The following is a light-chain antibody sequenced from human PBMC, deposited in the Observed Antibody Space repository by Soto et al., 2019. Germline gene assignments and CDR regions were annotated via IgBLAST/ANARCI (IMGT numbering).Light chain of an antibody. J-gene: IGKJ2*01. CDR1: QSVLSTSNNLNH. CDR3: QQYYSTPFT. V-gene: IGKV4-1*01. CDR2: WAS. Sequence: DIVMTQSPDSLAVSLGERATINCKSSQSVLSTSNNLNHFSWFQQKPGQPPKLLMYWASGRVSGVPDRFSGSGSGTDFTLTISSLQAEDVAVYYCQQYYSTPFTFGQGTKVEI.